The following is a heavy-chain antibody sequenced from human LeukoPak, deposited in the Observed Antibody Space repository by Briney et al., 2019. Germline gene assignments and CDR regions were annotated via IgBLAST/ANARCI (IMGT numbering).Heavy chain of an antibody. J-gene: IGHJ6*02. CDR1: GFTVSSNY. D-gene: IGHD2-8*01. CDR3: ATTKRPYYYYGMDV. V-gene: IGHV3-66*01. CDR2: IYSGGST. Sequence: GGSLRLSCAASGFTVSSNYMSWVRQAPGKGLEWVSVIYSGGSTYYADSVKGRFTISRDNSKNTLYLQMSSLRAEDTAVYYCATTKRPYYYYGMDVWGQGTTVTVSS.